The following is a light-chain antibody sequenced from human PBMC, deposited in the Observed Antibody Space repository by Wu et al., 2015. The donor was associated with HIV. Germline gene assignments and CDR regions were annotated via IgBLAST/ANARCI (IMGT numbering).Light chain of an antibody. CDR3: QQFGDWPLT. CDR1: QSISTN. V-gene: IGKV3-11*01. CDR2: DAS. Sequence: EIVMTQSPATLSVSPGERATLSCRASQSISTNLVWYQQTPGQAPRLLMYDASNRATGIPARFSGSGSGTDFTLSISSLEPEDFAIYYCQQFGDWPLTFGQGTRLEIK. J-gene: IGKJ5*01.